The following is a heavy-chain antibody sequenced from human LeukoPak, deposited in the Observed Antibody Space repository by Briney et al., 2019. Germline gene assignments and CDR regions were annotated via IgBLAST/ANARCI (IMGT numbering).Heavy chain of an antibody. Sequence: PSETLSLTCTVSGGSLSTYYWSWIRQPPGKGLEWIGYIYYSGSTNYNPSLKSRVTISVDTSKNQFSLKLSSVTAADTAVYYCAREGPEGRYDFEYWGQGTLVTVSS. D-gene: IGHD1-14*01. CDR3: AREGPEGRYDFEY. CDR2: IYYSGST. CDR1: GGSLSTYY. V-gene: IGHV4-59*01. J-gene: IGHJ4*02.